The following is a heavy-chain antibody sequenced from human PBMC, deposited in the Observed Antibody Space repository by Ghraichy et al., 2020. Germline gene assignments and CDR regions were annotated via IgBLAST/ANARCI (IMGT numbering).Heavy chain of an antibody. CDR2: VSYSGNT. J-gene: IGHJ5*02. CDR1: GVSVSSDSYS. Sequence: SQTLSLTCFVSGVSVSSDSYSWSWIRQPPGKGLEWIGYVSYSGNTNYNPSLRSRVTISVDTSKNQFSLKLASVTAADTAVYYCARVAVAALRGDWFDPWGQGTLVTVSS. D-gene: IGHD3-3*02. CDR3: ARVAVAALRGDWFDP. V-gene: IGHV4-61*01.